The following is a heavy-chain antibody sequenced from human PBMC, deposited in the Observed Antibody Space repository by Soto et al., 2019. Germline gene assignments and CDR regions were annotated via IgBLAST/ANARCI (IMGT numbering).Heavy chain of an antibody. J-gene: IGHJ4*02. CDR1: GGSFSGYY. V-gene: IGHV4-34*01. D-gene: IGHD6-19*01. CDR3: ARDPRISVAGYFGY. Sequence: PSETLSLTCAVYGGSFSGYYWSWIRQPPGKGLEWIGEIYHSGTTYYNPSLKSRVTISIDKSNNQFSLKLSSVTAADAAVYYCARDPRISVAGYFGYWGQGTLVT. CDR2: IYHSGTT.